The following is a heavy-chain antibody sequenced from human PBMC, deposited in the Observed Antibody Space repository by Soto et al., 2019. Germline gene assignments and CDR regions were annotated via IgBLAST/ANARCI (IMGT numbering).Heavy chain of an antibody. CDR3: ARQYGWDACDI. J-gene: IGHJ3*02. CDR2: IYDSGST. V-gene: IGHV4-39*01. CDR1: GGSISSSSYY. D-gene: IGHD2-8*02. Sequence: QLQLQESGPGLVKPSETLSLTCTVSGGSISSSSYYWGWIRQPPGKGLEWIGSIYDSGSTYYNPSLKRRVTVSVDTSKNQFSLKKSSVTAADTAVYYCARQYGWDACDIWGQGTMVTVSS.